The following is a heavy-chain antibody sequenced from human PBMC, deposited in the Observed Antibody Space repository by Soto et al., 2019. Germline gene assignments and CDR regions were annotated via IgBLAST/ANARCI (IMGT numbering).Heavy chain of an antibody. J-gene: IGHJ6*02. CDR1: GGSISSGGYY. Sequence: PSDTLSLTCTVSGGSISSGGYYWGWIRQPPGKGLEWIGSIYYSGSTYYNPSLKSRVTISVDTSKNQFSLKLSSVTAADTAVYYCSRLFRASGSYYNYYYGMDVWGQGTTVT. CDR3: SRLFRASGSYYNYYYGMDV. D-gene: IGHD1-26*01. CDR2: IYYSGST. V-gene: IGHV4-39*01.